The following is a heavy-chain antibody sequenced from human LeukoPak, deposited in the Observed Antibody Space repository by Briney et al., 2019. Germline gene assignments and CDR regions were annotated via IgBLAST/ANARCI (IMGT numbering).Heavy chain of an antibody. J-gene: IGHJ4*02. CDR1: GFTFSSYA. CDR2: ISGSGGGT. Sequence: GGSLRLSCAASGFTFSSYAMSWVRQAPGKGLEWVSAISGSGGGTYYADSVKGRFTISRDNSKNTLYLQMNSLRAEDTAVYYCTKCRYSYGDLDYWGQGTLVTVSS. CDR3: TKCRYSYGDLDY. V-gene: IGHV3-23*01. D-gene: IGHD5-18*01.